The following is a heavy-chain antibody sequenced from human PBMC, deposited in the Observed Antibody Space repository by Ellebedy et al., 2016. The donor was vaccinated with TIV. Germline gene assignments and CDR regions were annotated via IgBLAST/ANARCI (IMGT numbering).Heavy chain of an antibody. V-gene: IGHV1-18*01. CDR2: ISGLNGKT. D-gene: IGHD6-19*01. CDR3: AKDNTVGGTNGFDP. J-gene: IGHJ5*02. CDR1: GYTFTGYC. Sequence: AASVKVSCKTSGYTFTGYCVRWARQAPGQGLEWMGWISGLNGKTKYARTVQGRVTLTPGTAARTDYMELTSLRSDDTAVYYCAKDNTVGGTNGFDPWGQGTLVIVSS.